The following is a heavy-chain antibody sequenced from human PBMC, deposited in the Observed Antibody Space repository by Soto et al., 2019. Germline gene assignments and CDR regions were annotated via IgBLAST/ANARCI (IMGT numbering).Heavy chain of an antibody. D-gene: IGHD6-19*01. CDR1: GFTFSSYA. CDR2: ISGSGGST. J-gene: IGHJ5*02. CDR3: AKALGAVAGTRSEWFYP. V-gene: IGHV3-23*01. Sequence: WGSLRLSCAASGFTFSSYAMSWFRQAPGKGLEWVSAISGSGGSTYYADSVKGRFTISRDNSKNTLYLQMNSLRAEDTAVYYCAKALGAVAGTRSEWFYPCVQATLIPLSS.